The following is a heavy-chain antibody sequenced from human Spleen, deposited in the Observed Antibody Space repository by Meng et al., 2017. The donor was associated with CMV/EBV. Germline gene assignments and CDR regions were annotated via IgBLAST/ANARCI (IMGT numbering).Heavy chain of an antibody. J-gene: IGHJ4*02. D-gene: IGHD3-10*01. Sequence: INSGNYFWTWIRQHPGKGLEWIGYYYYSGNTYYNPSLRSRVTISVDTSKNQFSLRLNSVTAADTAVYYCARGAQYYYGSGSPSFKYWGQGTLVTVSS. V-gene: IGHV4-30-4*06. CDR2: YYYSGNT. CDR1: INSGNYF. CDR3: ARGAQYYYGSGSPSFKY.